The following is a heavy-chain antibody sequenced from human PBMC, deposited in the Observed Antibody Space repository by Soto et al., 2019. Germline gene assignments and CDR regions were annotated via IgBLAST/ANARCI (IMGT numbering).Heavy chain of an antibody. J-gene: IGHJ6*02. CDR2: IDWDDDK. Sequence: GSGPTLVNPTQTLTLTCTFSGFSLSTSGMCVSWIRQPPGKALEWLALIDWDDDKYYSTSLKTRLTISKDTSKNQVVLTMTNMDPVDTATYYCARIPSGGVKDSPYYYYYGMDVWGQGTTVTVSS. CDR1: GFSLSTSGMC. V-gene: IGHV2-70*01. D-gene: IGHD3-16*01. CDR3: ARIPSGGVKDSPYYYYYGMDV.